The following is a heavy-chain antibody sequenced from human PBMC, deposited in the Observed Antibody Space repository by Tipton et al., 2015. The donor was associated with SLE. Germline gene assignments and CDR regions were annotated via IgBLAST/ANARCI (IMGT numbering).Heavy chain of an antibody. J-gene: IGHJ4*02. CDR1: GFTFSSYA. V-gene: IGHV3-23*03. CDR2: IYSST. Sequence: SLRLSCAASGFTFSSYAMGWVRQAPGKGPEWVSIIYSSTYYADSVKGRFTISRDNSKNTLYLQMNSLRAEDTAVYYCAREGYYDYIWGSYRYTSPLGFDYWGQGTLVTVSS. CDR3: AREGYYDYIWGSYRYTSPLGFDY. D-gene: IGHD3-16*02.